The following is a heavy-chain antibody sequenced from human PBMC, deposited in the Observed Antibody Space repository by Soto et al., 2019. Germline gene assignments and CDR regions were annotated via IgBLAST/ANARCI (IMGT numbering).Heavy chain of an antibody. V-gene: IGHV4-30-4*01. CDR1: GGSISSGDYY. Sequence: SETLSLTCTVSGGSISSGDYYWSWIRQPPGKGLEWIGYIYYSGSTYYNPSLKSRVTISVDTSKNQFSLKLSSVTAADTAVYYCARGTFAPPTSNAFDIWGQGTMVTVSS. CDR2: IYYSGST. CDR3: ARGTFAPPTSNAFDI. J-gene: IGHJ3*02.